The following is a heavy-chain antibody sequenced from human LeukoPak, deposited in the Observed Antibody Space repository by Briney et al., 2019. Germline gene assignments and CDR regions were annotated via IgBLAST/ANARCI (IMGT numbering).Heavy chain of an antibody. J-gene: IGHJ4*02. V-gene: IGHV4-39*01. D-gene: IGHD6-13*01. CDR2: IYYSGST. CDR3: ARHSGPYASSRFDY. CDR1: GGSISSSNFY. Sequence: SETLSLTCTVSGGSISSSNFYWGWIRQPPGKGLEWIGSIYYSGSTSYNPSLKSRVTISEDTSQNQFSLKLSSVTAADTAVYYCARHSGPYASSRFDYWGQGTLVTVSS.